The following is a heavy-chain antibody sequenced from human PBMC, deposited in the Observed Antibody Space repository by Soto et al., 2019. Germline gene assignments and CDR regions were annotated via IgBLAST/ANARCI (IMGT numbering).Heavy chain of an antibody. Sequence: GGSLRLSCAASGLTVSSNYMNWVRQAPGKGLEWVSSISSSSSYIYYADSVKGRFTISRDNAKNSLYLQMNSLRAEDTAVYYCARDYGDDAFDIWGQGTMVTVSS. V-gene: IGHV3-21*01. J-gene: IGHJ3*02. D-gene: IGHD3-10*01. CDR2: ISSSSSYI. CDR1: GLTVSSNY. CDR3: ARDYGDDAFDI.